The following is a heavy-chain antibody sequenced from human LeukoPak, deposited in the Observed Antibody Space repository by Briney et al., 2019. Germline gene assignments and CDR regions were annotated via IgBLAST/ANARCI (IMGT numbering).Heavy chain of an antibody. V-gene: IGHV7-4-1*02. CDR2: IDTNTGNP. D-gene: IGHD4-17*01. CDR1: GYTFTNYT. Sequence: ASVKVSCKASGYTFTNYTLNWVRQAPGQGLEWMGWIDTNTGNPTYAQGFIGRFVFSLDTSVTTAYLQMNSLRAEDTAVYYCARIYGDFDYWGQGTLVTVSS. CDR3: ARIYGDFDY. J-gene: IGHJ4*02.